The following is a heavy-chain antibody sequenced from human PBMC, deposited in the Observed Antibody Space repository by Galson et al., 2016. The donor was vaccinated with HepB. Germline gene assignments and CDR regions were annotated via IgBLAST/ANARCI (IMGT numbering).Heavy chain of an antibody. CDR2: IYHSGRT. V-gene: IGHV4-61*01. CDR3: ARDEELHCSGGGCYWGFDP. D-gene: IGHD2-15*01. CDR1: GASVSSNNYY. J-gene: IGHJ5*02. Sequence: ETLSLTCTVSGASVSSNNYYWNWIRQPPGKGLEWIGYIYHSGRTKYNTSLKSRVTISVDASKNQFSLKLSSVTAADTAVYYCARDEELHCSGGGCYWGFDPWGQGTLVTVSS.